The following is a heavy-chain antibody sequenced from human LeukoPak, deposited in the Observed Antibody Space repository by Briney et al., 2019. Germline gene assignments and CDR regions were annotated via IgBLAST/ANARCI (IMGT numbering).Heavy chain of an antibody. J-gene: IGHJ5*02. V-gene: IGHV1-2*02. Sequence: ASVKVSCKASGYTFTGYYMHWVRQAPGQGLEWMGWINPNSGGTNYAQKFQGRVTMTRDTSISTAYMELSRLRSDDTAVYYCARDERSSWSEKYNWFDPWGQGTLVTVSS. D-gene: IGHD6-13*01. CDR3: ARDERSSWSEKYNWFDP. CDR1: GYTFTGYY. CDR2: INPNSGGT.